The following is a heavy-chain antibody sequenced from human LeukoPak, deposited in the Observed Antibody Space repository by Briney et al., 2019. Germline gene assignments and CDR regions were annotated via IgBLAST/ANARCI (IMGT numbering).Heavy chain of an antibody. D-gene: IGHD3-10*01. V-gene: IGHV4-34*01. J-gene: IGHJ4*02. CDR1: GGSFSGYY. Sequence: SETLSLTCAVYGGSFSGYYWSWIRQPPGKGLEWIGEINHSGSTNYSPSLKSRVTISVDTSKNQFSLKLSSVTAADTAVYYCARALLWFGESTRDHWGQGTLVTVSS. CDR3: ARALLWFGESTRDH. CDR2: INHSGST.